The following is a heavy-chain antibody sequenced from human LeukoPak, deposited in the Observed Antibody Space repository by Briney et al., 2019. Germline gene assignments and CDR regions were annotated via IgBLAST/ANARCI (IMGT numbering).Heavy chain of an antibody. J-gene: IGHJ5*02. Sequence: SQTLSLTCALSGDSVSSDSGAWIWIRQSPSRGLEWLGRTYYRSKWYRDYAVSLKSRIAINPDTSKNQFSLQLNSVTPEDTAVYYCARGAPPSTAGFDPWGQGTLVTVSS. V-gene: IGHV6-1*01. CDR2: TYYRSKWYR. CDR1: GDSVSSDSGA. CDR3: ARGAPPSTAGFDP.